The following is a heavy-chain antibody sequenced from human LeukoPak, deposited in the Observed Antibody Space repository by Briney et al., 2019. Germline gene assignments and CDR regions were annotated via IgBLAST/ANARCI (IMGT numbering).Heavy chain of an antibody. CDR2: ISYIGST. CDR1: DDSFSSHY. J-gene: IGHJ3*02. D-gene: IGHD4-17*01. CDR3: ARDLVTVTKGFDI. V-gene: IGHV4-59*11. Sequence: ETLSLTCAVSDDSFSSHYWTWIRQPPGKGLEWIGYISYIGSTNYNPSLKSRVTISIDTSKNQFSLKLSSVTAADTAVYYCARDLVTVTKGFDIWGQGTMVSVSS.